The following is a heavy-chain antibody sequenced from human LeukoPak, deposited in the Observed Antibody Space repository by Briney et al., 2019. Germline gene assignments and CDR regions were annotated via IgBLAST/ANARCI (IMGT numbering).Heavy chain of an antibody. CDR1: GFTFSSYA. CDR2: ISYDGSNK. V-gene: IGHV3-30-3*01. D-gene: IGHD6-13*01. J-gene: IGHJ6*02. CDR3: ARSPTYSSSWYLTPSYYYYGMDV. Sequence: GGSLRLSCAASGFTFSSYAMHWVRQAPGKGLEWVAVISYDGSNKYYADSVKGRFTISRDNSKNTLYLQMNSLRAEGTAVYYCARSPTYSSSWYLTPSYYYYGMDVWGQGTTVTVSS.